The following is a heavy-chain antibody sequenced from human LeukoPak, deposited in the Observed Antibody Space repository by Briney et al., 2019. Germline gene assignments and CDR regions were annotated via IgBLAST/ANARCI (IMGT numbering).Heavy chain of an antibody. CDR1: GFTFNSYA. J-gene: IGHJ4*02. Sequence: GGSLRLSCSASGFTFNSYAMSWVRQTPRKGLEWISTISGSGRDTYYEDSVKGRFTISRDGSKKTVYLQMNSLRAEDTAVYYCARGNSPMVGRYYLELWGQGTLVTVSS. CDR2: ISGSGRDT. V-gene: IGHV3-23*01. D-gene: IGHD4/OR15-4a*01. CDR3: ARGNSPMVGRYYLEL.